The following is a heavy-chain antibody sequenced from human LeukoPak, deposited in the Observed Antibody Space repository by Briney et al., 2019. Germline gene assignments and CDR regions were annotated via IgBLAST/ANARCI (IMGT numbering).Heavy chain of an antibody. CDR1: GFTVSSNS. CDR2: IYSGGNT. J-gene: IGHJ4*02. Sequence: PGGSLRLSCTVSGFTVSSNSMSWVRQAPGKGLEWVSFIYSGGNTHYSDSVKGRFTISRDNSKNTLYLQMNSLRAEDTAVYYCARRAGEYSHPSDYWGQGTLVTVSS. CDR3: ARRAGEYSHPSDY. D-gene: IGHD2/OR15-2a*01. V-gene: IGHV3-53*01.